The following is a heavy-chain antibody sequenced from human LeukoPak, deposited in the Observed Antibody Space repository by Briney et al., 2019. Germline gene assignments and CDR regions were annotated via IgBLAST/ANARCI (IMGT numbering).Heavy chain of an antibody. CDR3: ARATTILIDY. J-gene: IGHJ4*02. D-gene: IGHD5-12*01. CDR2: ISSSSGYI. CDR1: GFTFSSYS. V-gene: IGHV3-21*01. Sequence: GGSLRLSGAASGFTFSSYSMNWVRQAPGKGLEWVSSISSSSGYIYYADSVKGRFTISRDNAKNSLYLQMNSLRAEDTAVYYCARATTILIDYWGQGTLVTVSS.